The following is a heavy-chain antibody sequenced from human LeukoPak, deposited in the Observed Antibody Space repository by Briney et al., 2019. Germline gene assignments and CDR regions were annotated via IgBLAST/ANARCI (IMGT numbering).Heavy chain of an antibody. J-gene: IGHJ4*02. CDR1: GFTFSSYA. Sequence: GRSLRLSCAASGFTFSSYAMHWVRQAPGKGLEWVAVISYDGSNKYYADSVKGRFTISRDNAKNSLYLQMNSLRAEDTAVYYCASDDYVSQYYFDYWGQGTLVTVSS. CDR2: ISYDGSNK. D-gene: IGHD3-16*01. V-gene: IGHV3-30-3*01. CDR3: ASDDYVSQYYFDY.